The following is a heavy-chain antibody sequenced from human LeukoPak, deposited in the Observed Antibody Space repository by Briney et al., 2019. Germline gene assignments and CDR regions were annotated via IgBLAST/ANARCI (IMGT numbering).Heavy chain of an antibody. CDR3: ASLMEWTPSYYYYYGMDV. D-gene: IGHD3-3*01. J-gene: IGHJ6*02. CDR1: GGSISSSSYY. CDR2: IYYSGST. V-gene: IGHV4-61*05. Sequence: SETLSLTCTVSGGSISSSSYYWGWIRQPPGKGLEWIGYIYYSGSTNYNPSLKSRVTISVDTSKNQFSLKLSSVTAADTAVYYCASLMEWTPSYYYYYGMDVWGQGTTVTVSS.